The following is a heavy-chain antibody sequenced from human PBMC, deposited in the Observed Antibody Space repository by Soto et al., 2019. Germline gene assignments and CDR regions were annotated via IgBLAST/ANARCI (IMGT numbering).Heavy chain of an antibody. D-gene: IGHD2-15*01. V-gene: IGHV1-69*01. CDR2: IIPIFGTA. J-gene: IGHJ6*02. Sequence: QVQLVQSGAEVKKPGSSVKVSCKASGGTFSSYAISRVRQAPGQGLEWMGGIIPIFGTANYAQKFQGRVTITADESTSTADMELSSLRSEDTAVYYCARTQRATPVVVAATVNYYYGMDVWGQGTTVTVSS. CDR3: ARTQRATPVVVAATVNYYYGMDV. CDR1: GGTFSSYA.